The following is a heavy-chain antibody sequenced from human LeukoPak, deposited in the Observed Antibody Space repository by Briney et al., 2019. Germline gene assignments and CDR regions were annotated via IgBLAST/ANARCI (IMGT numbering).Heavy chain of an antibody. V-gene: IGHV3-30*18. CDR3: AKDDRDGYTPLPNDY. CDR2: ISYDGSNK. J-gene: IGHJ4*02. D-gene: IGHD5-24*01. CDR1: GFTFSSYG. Sequence: GGSLRLSCAVSGFTFSSYGMHWVRQAPGKGLEWVAVISYDGSNKYYADSVKGRFTISRDNSKNTLYLQMNSLRAEDTAVYYCAKDDRDGYTPLPNDYWGQGTLVTVSS.